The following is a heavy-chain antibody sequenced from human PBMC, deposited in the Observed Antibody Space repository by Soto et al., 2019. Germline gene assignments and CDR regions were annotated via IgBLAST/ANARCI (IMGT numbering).Heavy chain of an antibody. Sequence: SETLSLTCTVSGGSISSSSYYWGWIRQPPGKGLEWIGSIYYSGSTYYNPSLKSRVTISVDTSKNQFSLKLSSVTAADTAVYYCTTIYGDYALPGFDIWGQGTMVTVSS. CDR3: TTIYGDYALPGFDI. D-gene: IGHD4-17*01. CDR2: IYYSGST. J-gene: IGHJ3*02. CDR1: GGSISSSSYY. V-gene: IGHV4-39*01.